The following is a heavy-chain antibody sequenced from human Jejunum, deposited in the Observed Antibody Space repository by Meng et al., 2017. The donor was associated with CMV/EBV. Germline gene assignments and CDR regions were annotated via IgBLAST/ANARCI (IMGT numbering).Heavy chain of an antibody. J-gene: IGHJ4*02. D-gene: IGHD1/OR15-1a*01. CDR3: AKWLAEQSVFHY. CDR1: GFTFNAYT. CDR2: IYGSGHEI. V-gene: IGHV3-23*05. Sequence: SCAASGFTFNAYTMTWVRQAPGKGLEWVSHIYGSGHEIHYADSVKGRFTISRDNSRNTLYLEMNSLRTEDTAVYFCAKWLAEQSVFHYWGQGTLVTVSS.